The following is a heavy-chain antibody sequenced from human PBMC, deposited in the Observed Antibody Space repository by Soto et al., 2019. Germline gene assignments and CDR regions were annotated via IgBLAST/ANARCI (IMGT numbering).Heavy chain of an antibody. V-gene: IGHV3-21*01. CDR2: ISSSSSYI. CDR3: ARDPGYSYGYWFDP. J-gene: IGHJ5*02. CDR1: GFTFSSYS. Sequence: GGSPRLSCAASGFTFSSYSMNWVRQAPGKGLEWVSSISSSSSYIYYADSVKGRFTISRDNAKNSLYLQMNSLRAEDTAVYYCARDPGYSYGYWFDPWGQGTLVTVSS. D-gene: IGHD5-18*01.